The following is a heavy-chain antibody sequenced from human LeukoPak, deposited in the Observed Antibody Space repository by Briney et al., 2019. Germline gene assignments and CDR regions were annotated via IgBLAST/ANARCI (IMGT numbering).Heavy chain of an antibody. CDR1: GGSVSSTSYY. Sequence: PSETLSLTCTVSGGSVSSTSYYWGWIRQPPGKGLEWIGSTYYSGNTYYNPSLKSRVTISVDTSKNQFSLKLSSVTAADTAVYYCARSDADGYNPHPPDYWGQGTLVTVSS. D-gene: IGHD5-24*01. CDR2: TYYSGNT. V-gene: IGHV4-39*07. J-gene: IGHJ4*02. CDR3: ARSDADGYNPHPPDY.